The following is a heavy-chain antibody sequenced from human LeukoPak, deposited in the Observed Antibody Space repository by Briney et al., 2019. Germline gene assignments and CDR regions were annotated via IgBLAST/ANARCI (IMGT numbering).Heavy chain of an antibody. J-gene: IGHJ5*02. D-gene: IGHD3-10*01. V-gene: IGHV3-23*01. Sequence: GGSLRLSCAASGFTFSSHAMSWVRQAPGKGLEWVSAISGSGGSTYYADSVKGRFTISRDNSKNTLYLQMNGLRAEDTAVYYCAKDRAYYYGSGTWFDPWGQGTLVTVSS. CDR3: AKDRAYYYGSGTWFDP. CDR2: ISGSGGST. CDR1: GFTFSSHA.